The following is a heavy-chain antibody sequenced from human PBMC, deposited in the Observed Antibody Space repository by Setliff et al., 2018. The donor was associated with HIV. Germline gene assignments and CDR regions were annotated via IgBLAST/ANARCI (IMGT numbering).Heavy chain of an antibody. CDR1: GFTFGDYS. J-gene: IGHJ4*02. CDR3: ARDRRGSSRFYFDY. D-gene: IGHD6-13*01. Sequence: GSLRLSCAASGFTFGDYSVNWVRQAPGKGLEWVSYISSSSGTIYYADSVKGRFTISRDNAKMYLHMNSLRAEDTAVYYCARDRRGSSRFYFDYWGQGTLVTVSS. V-gene: IGHV3-48*01. CDR2: ISSSSGTI.